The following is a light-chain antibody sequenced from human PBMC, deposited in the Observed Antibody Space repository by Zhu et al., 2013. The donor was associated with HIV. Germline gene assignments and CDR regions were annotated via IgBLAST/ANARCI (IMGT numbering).Light chain of an antibody. V-gene: IGLV2-23*01. Sequence: QSALTQPASVSGSPGQSITISCTGTSSDVGGYNYVSWYQQYPGKAPKLMIYEGSKRPSGLSNRFSGSKSGNTASLTISGLQAEDESDYYCCSYAGGNTWVFGGGTKLSVL. CDR2: EGS. J-gene: IGLJ3*02. CDR3: CSYAGGNTWV. CDR1: SSDVGGYNY.